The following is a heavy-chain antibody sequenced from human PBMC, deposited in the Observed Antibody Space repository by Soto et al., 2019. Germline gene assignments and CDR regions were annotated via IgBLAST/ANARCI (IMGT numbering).Heavy chain of an antibody. D-gene: IGHD3-3*01. V-gene: IGHV3-30*03. CDR1: GFSFSSYG. CDR2: ISYDGTDE. Sequence: PGGSLRLSCAASGFSFSSYGMHWVRQAPGKGLEWVAMISYDGTDEYYADSVKGRFTISRDNSKNTLYLQMNSLRAEDTAVYYCARGDDFRGAGTVRFDPWGQGTLVTVSS. J-gene: IGHJ5*02. CDR3: ARGDDFRGAGTVRFDP.